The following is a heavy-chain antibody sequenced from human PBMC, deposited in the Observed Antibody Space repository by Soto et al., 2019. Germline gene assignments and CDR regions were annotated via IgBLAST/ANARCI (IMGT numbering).Heavy chain of an antibody. J-gene: IGHJ3*02. Sequence: GGSLRLSCAASGFTFSSYGMHWVRQAPGKGLEWVAVIWYDGSNKYYADSVKGRFTISRDNSKNTLYLQMNSLRAEDTAVYYCAREKDTWYSSGWYDTWAFDIWGQGTMVTVSS. CDR1: GFTFSSYG. D-gene: IGHD6-19*01. V-gene: IGHV3-33*01. CDR2: IWYDGSNK. CDR3: AREKDTWYSSGWYDTWAFDI.